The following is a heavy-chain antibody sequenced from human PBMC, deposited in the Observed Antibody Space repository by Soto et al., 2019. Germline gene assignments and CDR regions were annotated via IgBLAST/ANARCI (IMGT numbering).Heavy chain of an antibody. CDR2: ISWNSGSI. J-gene: IGHJ4*02. D-gene: IGHD3-22*01. V-gene: IGHV3-9*01. CDR3: AKEQYYYDSSGYSLDY. CDR1: GFTFDDYA. Sequence: LRLSCAASGFTFDDYAMHWVRQAPGKGLEWVSGISWNSGSIGYADSVKGRFTISRDNAKNSLYLQMNSLRAEDTALYYCAKEQYYYDSSGYSLDYWSQGTLVTVSS.